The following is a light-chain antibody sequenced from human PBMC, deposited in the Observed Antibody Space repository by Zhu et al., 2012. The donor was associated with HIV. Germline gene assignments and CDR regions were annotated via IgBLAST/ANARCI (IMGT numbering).Light chain of an antibody. CDR1: QGISNH. J-gene: IGKJ4*01. V-gene: IGKV1-9*01. CDR2: GAS. Sequence: DIQLTQSPSFLSASVGDRVTITCRASQGISNHLAWYHQKAGKAPKLLIYGASIVQTGVPSRFSGSGSGTEFTLTISSLQPEDFATYFCQHLTLYPTFGGGSRVRSN. CDR3: QHLTLYPT.